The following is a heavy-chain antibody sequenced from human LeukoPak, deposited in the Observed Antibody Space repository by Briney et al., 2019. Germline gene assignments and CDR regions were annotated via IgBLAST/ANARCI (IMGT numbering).Heavy chain of an antibody. Sequence: GGSLRLSCAASGFTFSDYYMSWIRQAPGKGLEWVSYISSSGSTIYYADSVKGRFTISRDNAKNSLYLQMNSLRAEDTAVYYCARGPDYDFWSGPFDDYWGQGTLVTVSS. V-gene: IGHV3-11*04. CDR2: ISSSGSTI. CDR1: GFTFSDYY. D-gene: IGHD3-3*01. J-gene: IGHJ4*02. CDR3: ARGPDYDFWSGPFDDY.